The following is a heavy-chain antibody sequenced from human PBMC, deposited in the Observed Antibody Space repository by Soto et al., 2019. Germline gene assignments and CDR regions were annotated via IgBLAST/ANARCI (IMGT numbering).Heavy chain of an antibody. CDR3: ASHMGEDYYYGMDV. V-gene: IGHV1-69*01. D-gene: IGHD2-21*01. Sequence: QVQLVQSGAEVKKPGSSVKVSCKASGGTFSSYAISWVRQAPGQGLERMGGIIPIFGTANYAQKFQGRVTITADESTSTAYMELSSLRSEDTAVYYCASHMGEDYYYGMDVWGQGTTVTVSS. J-gene: IGHJ6*02. CDR2: IIPIFGTA. CDR1: GGTFSSYA.